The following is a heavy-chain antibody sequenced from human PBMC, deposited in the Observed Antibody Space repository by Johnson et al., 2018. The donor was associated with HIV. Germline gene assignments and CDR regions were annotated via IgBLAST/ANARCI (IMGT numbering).Heavy chain of an antibody. Sequence: VQLVESGGGLVKPGGSLRLSCAASGFTFSNAWMNWVRQVPGTGLEWVGRIKSKSDGGTTDYAAPVKGRFIISRDDSESTLYLQMNSLKIEDTSVYYCAREPGRQWLVPGTFDIWGQGTMVTVSS. D-gene: IGHD6-19*01. CDR3: AREPGRQWLVPGTFDI. J-gene: IGHJ3*02. V-gene: IGHV3-15*01. CDR2: IKSKSDGGTT. CDR1: GFTFSNAW.